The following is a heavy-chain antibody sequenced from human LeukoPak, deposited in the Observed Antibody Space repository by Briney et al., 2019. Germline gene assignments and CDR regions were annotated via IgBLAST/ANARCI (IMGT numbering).Heavy chain of an antibody. D-gene: IGHD3-16*02. CDR2: INHSGST. V-gene: IGHV4-34*01. CDR3: ARTAGYVWGSYRYFGEPSYFDY. J-gene: IGHJ4*02. Sequence: GSLRLSCAASGFTFSSYWMSWIRQPPGKGLEWIGEINHSGSTNYNPSLKSRVTISVDTSKNQFSLKLSSVTAADTAVYYCARTAGYVWGSYRYFGEPSYFDYWGQGTLVTVSS. CDR1: GFTFSSYW.